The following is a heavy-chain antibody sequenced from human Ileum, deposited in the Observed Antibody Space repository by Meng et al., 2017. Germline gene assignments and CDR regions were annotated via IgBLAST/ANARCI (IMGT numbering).Heavy chain of an antibody. J-gene: IGHJ2*01. V-gene: IGHV1-46*01. CDR3: AREPEYYYGSGFFDL. D-gene: IGHD3-10*01. Sequence: ASVKVSCKASGYTFTSYYMHWVRQAPGQGPEWMGIINPSGGSTSYAQKFQGRVTMTRDTSTSTVYMELSSLRSEDTAVYYCAREPEYYYGSGFFDLWGRGTLVTVSS. CDR2: INPSGGST. CDR1: GYTFTSYY.